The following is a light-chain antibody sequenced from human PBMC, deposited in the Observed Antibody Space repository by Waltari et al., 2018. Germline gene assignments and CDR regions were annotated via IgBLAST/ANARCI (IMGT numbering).Light chain of an antibody. CDR1: QNLFYSANNTNN. Sequence: DIVMTQSPDSLAVSLCGRTTITCKSRQNLFYSANNTNNLAWYQQKPGQPPRLLIYCASARESAVPDRFSGSGSGTDFTLTISSLQAEDVAVYYCQQYQKMPYTFGQGTKLEIK. J-gene: IGKJ2*01. V-gene: IGKV4-1*01. CDR3: QQYQKMPYT. CDR2: CAS.